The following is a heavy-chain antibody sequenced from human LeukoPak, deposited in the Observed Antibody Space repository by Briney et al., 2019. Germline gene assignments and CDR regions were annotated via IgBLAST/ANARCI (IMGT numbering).Heavy chain of an antibody. CDR2: IVSSSSVI. CDR3: ARDGAGSGTNAFDI. V-gene: IGHV3-48*02. CDR1: GFTFSSYT. D-gene: IGHD6-13*01. J-gene: IGHJ3*02. Sequence: GGSLRLSCAASGFTFSSYTMNWVRQPPGKGLEWVSYIVSSSSVIYYADYVRGRFTISRDNAKNSLYLQMNSLRDEDTAVYYCARDGAGSGTNAFDIWGQGTMVTVSS.